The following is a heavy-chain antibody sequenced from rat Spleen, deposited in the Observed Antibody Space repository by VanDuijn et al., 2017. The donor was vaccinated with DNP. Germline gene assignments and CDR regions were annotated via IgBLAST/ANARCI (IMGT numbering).Heavy chain of an antibody. D-gene: IGHD1-10*01. Sequence: EVQLVESGGGLVQPGRSMKLSCTASGFTFSNHDMAWVRQAPKKGLEWVATISYDGSSTYYRDSVKGRFTISRDNAKSTLYLHMNSLRSEDMATYXXXRPXYNNXGGFAYWXQGTLVXVST. CDR3: XRPXYNNXGGFAY. CDR1: GFTFSNHD. J-gene: IGHJ3*01. V-gene: IGHV5-7*01. CDR2: ISYDGSST.